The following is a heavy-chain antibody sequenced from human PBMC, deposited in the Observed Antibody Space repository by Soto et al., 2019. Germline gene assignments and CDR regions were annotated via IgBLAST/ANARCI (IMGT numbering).Heavy chain of an antibody. CDR1: GGSFSGYY. CDR3: ARGRVRGQWLRSFGYFDY. Sequence: SETLSLTCAVYGGSFSGYYWSWIRQPPGKGLEWIGEINHSGSTNYNPSLKSRVTISVDTSKNQFSLKLSSVTAADTAVYYCARGRVRGQWLRSFGYFDYWGQGTLVTVSS. V-gene: IGHV4-34*01. D-gene: IGHD5-12*01. CDR2: INHSGST. J-gene: IGHJ4*02.